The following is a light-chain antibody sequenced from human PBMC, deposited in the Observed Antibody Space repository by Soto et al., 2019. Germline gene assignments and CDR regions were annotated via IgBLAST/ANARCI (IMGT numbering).Light chain of an antibody. CDR3: SSYTSSSTSPYV. V-gene: IGLV2-14*01. J-gene: IGLJ1*01. CDR1: SSDVGGYDY. Sequence: QSALTQPASVYGSPGQSITISCTGTSSDVGGYDYVSWYQQHPGKAPKLMIYEVSNRPSGVFNRFSGSKSGNTASLTISGLQAEDEADYYCSSYTSSSTSPYVFGTGTKLTVL. CDR2: EVS.